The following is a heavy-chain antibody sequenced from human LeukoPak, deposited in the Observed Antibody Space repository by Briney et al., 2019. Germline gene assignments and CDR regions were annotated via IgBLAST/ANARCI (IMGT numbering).Heavy chain of an antibody. J-gene: IGHJ4*02. D-gene: IGHD5-12*01. V-gene: IGHV1-2*02. CDR2: INPNSGGT. CDR1: GYTFTGYY. CDR3: ARGGGSGYDFVIDY. Sequence: ASVKVSCKASGYTFTGYYMHWVRQAPGQGLEWVGWINPNSGGTNYAQKFQGRVTMTRDTSITTAHMELSRLTSDDTAVYYCARGGGSGYDFVIDYWGQGTLVTVPS.